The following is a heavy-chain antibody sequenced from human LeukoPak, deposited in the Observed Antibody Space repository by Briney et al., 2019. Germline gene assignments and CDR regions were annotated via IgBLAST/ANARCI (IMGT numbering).Heavy chain of an antibody. V-gene: IGHV3-30-3*01. CDR1: GFTFSSYA. CDR2: ISYDGSNK. J-gene: IGHJ4*02. D-gene: IGHD1-26*01. Sequence: PGGSLRLSCAASGFTFSSYAMHWVRQAPGKGLEWVAVISYDGSNKYYADSVKGRFTISRDNSKNTLYLQMNSLRAEDTAVYYCAREMEWELRGSFDYWGQGTLVTVSS. CDR3: AREMEWELRGSFDY.